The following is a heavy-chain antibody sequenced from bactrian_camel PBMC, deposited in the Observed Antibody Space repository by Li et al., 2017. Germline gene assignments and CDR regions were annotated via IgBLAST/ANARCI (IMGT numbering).Heavy chain of an antibody. CDR1: GDTTRPYY. CDR2: ISNDGRVT. V-gene: IGHV3S55*01. J-gene: IGHJ4*01. Sequence: HVQLVESGGGSVQTGESLTLTCARSGDTTRPYYMGWFRRTPGNVGKDREAVATISNDGRVTTYIDSVKGRFSIAKDNAKNTLLLQMDSLKPEDTAKYYCAADMVAGYCYGRGSRGYNYWGLGTQVTVS. D-gene: IGHD2*01. CDR3: AADMVAGYCYGRGSRGYNY.